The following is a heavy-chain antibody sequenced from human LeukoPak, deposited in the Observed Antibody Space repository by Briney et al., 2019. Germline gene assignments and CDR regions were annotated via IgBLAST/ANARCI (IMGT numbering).Heavy chain of an antibody. CDR3: ARDRNYGSGNYMDV. D-gene: IGHD3-10*01. Sequence: PSGTLSITCTVSGGSINSYYWSWIRQPPGKGLEWIGHIYDSGSTNYNPSLKSRVTISGDTSKNHFSLKLSSVTAADTAVYYCARDRNYGSGNYMDVWGKGTTVTISS. CDR2: IYDSGST. J-gene: IGHJ6*03. V-gene: IGHV4-59*01. CDR1: GGSINSYY.